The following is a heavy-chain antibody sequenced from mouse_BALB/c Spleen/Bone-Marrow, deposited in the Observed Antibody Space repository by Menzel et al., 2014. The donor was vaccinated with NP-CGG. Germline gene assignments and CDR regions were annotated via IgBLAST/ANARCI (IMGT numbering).Heavy chain of an antibody. D-gene: IGHD1-1*01. CDR3: ARHYGSSYGAMDY. CDR2: ISCYNGAT. J-gene: IGHJ4*01. Sequence: LVKTGASVKISCKASGYSFTGYYMHWVKQSHGKSLEWIGYISCYNGATSYNQKFKGMATFTVDTSSSTAYMQFNSLTSEDSAVYYCARHYGSSYGAMDYWGQGTSVTVSS. CDR1: GYSFTGYY. V-gene: IGHV1S34*01.